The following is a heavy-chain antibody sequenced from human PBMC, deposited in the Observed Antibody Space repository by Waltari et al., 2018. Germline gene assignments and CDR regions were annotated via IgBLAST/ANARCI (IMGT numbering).Heavy chain of an antibody. CDR3: AREGFWSGQYYYYYMDV. D-gene: IGHD3-3*01. V-gene: IGHV4-59*01. CDR1: GGSISSYY. J-gene: IGHJ6*03. Sequence: QVQLQESGPGLVKPSETLSLTCTVSGGSISSYYWSWIRQPPGKGLEWIGYIYYSGSTNYNPSLKSRATISVDTSKNQFSLKLSSVTAADTAVYYCAREGFWSGQYYYYYMDVWGKGTTVTISS. CDR2: IYYSGST.